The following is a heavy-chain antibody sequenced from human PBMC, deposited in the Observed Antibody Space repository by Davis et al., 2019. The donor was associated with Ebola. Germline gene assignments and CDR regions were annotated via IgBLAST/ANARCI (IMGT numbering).Heavy chain of an antibody. V-gene: IGHV3-23*01. D-gene: IGHD3-22*01. CDR1: GFTFSSYA. CDR2: ISGRGGST. CDR3: AKDRGTMIEVVPDPLEN. J-gene: IGHJ4*02. Sequence: GESLKISCAASGFTFSSYAMTCVRQAPGKGLERVPAISGRGGSTYYADSVKCRFTISRDNSKNTLYLQLSSLRAEDTAVYYCAKDRGTMIEVVPDPLENWGQETLVAVSS.